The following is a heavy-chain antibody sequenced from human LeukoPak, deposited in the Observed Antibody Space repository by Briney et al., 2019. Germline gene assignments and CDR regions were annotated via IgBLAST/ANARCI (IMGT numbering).Heavy chain of an antibody. Sequence: GALRLSCAASGFTFSSYAMHWVRQAPGKGLEWVAVISYDGSNKYYADSVKGRFTISRDNSKNTLYLQMNSLRAEDTAVYYCAREYYDSSGYYYVRGYFDYWGQGTLVTVSS. V-gene: IGHV3-30*04. J-gene: IGHJ4*02. CDR2: ISYDGSNK. CDR3: AREYYDSSGYYYVRGYFDY. D-gene: IGHD3-22*01. CDR1: GFTFSSYA.